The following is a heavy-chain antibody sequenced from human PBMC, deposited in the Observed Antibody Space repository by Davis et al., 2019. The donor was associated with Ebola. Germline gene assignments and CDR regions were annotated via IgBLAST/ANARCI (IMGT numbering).Heavy chain of an antibody. D-gene: IGHD6-13*01. V-gene: IGHV4-59*08. J-gene: IGHJ5*02. CDR2: IYYSGST. Sequence: SETLSLTCTASGGSISSYYLSWIRQPPGKGLEWIGYIYYSGSTNYNPSPKNRVTISVETYKNQFPLKLRTVTAADTAVDYCARLGDERLVGGFDPWGQGTLVTVSS. CDR3: ARLGDERLVGGFDP. CDR1: GGSISSYY.